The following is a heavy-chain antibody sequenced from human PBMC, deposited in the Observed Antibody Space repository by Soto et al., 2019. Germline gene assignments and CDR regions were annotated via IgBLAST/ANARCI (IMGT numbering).Heavy chain of an antibody. J-gene: IGHJ4*02. CDR1: GFTFTSSA. CDR3: AAGGTAEPDY. D-gene: IGHD3-16*01. Sequence: MQLVQSGPEVKKPGTSGKVSGKASGFTFTSSAVQWVRQARGQRLEWIGWIVVGSGNTNYAQKFQERVTITRDMSKSTAYMELSSLRSEDTAVYYCAAGGTAEPDYWGQGTLVIVSS. V-gene: IGHV1-58*01. CDR2: IVVGSGNT.